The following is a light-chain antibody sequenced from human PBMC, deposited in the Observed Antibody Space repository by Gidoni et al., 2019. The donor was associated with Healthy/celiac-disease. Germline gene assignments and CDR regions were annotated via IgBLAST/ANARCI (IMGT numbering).Light chain of an antibody. CDR2: GAS. CDR1: QSVSSN. V-gene: IGKV3-15*01. J-gene: IGKJ4*01. CDR3: QQYNNWPPLT. Sequence: ELVMTQSPATLSVSPGERATLSCRASQSVSSNLAWYQQKPGQAPRLLIYGASTRATGSPARFSGSGSGTEFTLTISSLQSEEFAVYYCQQYNNWPPLTFGGGTKVEIK.